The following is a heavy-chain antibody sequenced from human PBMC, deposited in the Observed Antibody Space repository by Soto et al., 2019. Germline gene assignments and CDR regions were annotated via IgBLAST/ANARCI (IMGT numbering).Heavy chain of an antibody. CDR2: INRDGSNT. D-gene: IGHD3-3*01. V-gene: IGHV3-74*01. Sequence: EVQLVESGGGLVQPGGSLRLSCAASGFTFSSHWMHWVRQAPGKGLVWVSRINRDGSNTSYADSVKGRSTNSRDNAKNTLYLEIHSLRAEEKAVYYCASDNSDFWSGVFYYYIDVWGKGTTVTVSS. CDR3: ASDNSDFWSGVFYYYIDV. J-gene: IGHJ6*03. CDR1: GFTFSSHW.